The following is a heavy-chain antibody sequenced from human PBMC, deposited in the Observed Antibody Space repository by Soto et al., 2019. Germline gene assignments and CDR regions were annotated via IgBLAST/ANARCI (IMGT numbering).Heavy chain of an antibody. D-gene: IGHD2-8*01. CDR3: AREHGVDRYFDY. CDR2: ISSDGSYT. CDR1: GFTFSSYW. V-gene: IGHV3-74*01. J-gene: IGHJ4*02. Sequence: EVQLVESGGGLVQPGGSLRLSCAASGFTFSSYWMHWVRQAPGKGLVWVSRISSDGSYTNYADSVKGRFTISRDNAKNTLYLQMNSLRAEDTAVYYCAREHGVDRYFDYWGQGTLVTVSS.